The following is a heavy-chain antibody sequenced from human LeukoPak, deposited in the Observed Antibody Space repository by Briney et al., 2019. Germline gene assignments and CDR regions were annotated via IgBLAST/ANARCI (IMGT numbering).Heavy chain of an antibody. CDR3: ARGPKKTRGCSP. V-gene: IGHV4-34*01. CDR2: INHSGST. CDR1: GGSFSGYY. Sequence: SETLSLTCAVYGGSFSGYYWSWIRQPPGKGLEWIGEINHSGSTNYNPSLKSRVTISVDTSKNQFSLKLSSVTAADTAVYYCARGPKKTRGCSPWGQGTLVTVSS. J-gene: IGHJ5*02. D-gene: IGHD5-18*01.